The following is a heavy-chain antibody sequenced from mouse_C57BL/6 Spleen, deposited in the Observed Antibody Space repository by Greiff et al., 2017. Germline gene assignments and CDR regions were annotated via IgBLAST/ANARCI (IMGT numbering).Heavy chain of an antibody. D-gene: IGHD1-1*01. J-gene: IGHJ2*01. CDR3: ARDYGSSPPFDY. CDR2: INPGSGGT. CDR1: GYAFTNYL. V-gene: IGHV1-54*01. Sequence: VQLRQSGAELVRPGTSVKVSCKASGYAFTNYLIEWVKQRPGQGLEWIGVINPGSGGTNYNEKFKGKATLTADKSSSTAYMQLSSLTSEDSAVYFCARDYGSSPPFDYWGQGTTLTVSS.